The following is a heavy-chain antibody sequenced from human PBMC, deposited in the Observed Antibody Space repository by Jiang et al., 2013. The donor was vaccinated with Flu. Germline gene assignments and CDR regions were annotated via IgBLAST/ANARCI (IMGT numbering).Heavy chain of an antibody. J-gene: IGHJ6*02. Sequence: GLVKPSQTLSLTCTVSGGSISSGGYYWSWIRQHPGKGLEWIGYIYYSGSTYYNPSLKSRVTISVDTSKNQFSLKLSSVTAADTAVYYCAREPYTVTGVWSPHQTKYYYYGMDVWGQGTTVTVSS. CDR1: GGSISSGGYY. CDR3: AREPYTVTGVWSPHQTKYYYYGMDV. CDR2: IYYSGST. V-gene: IGHV4-31*03. D-gene: IGHD4-17*01.